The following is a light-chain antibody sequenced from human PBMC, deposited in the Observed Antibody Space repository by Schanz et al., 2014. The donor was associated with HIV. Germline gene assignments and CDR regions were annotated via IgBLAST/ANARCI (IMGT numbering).Light chain of an antibody. Sequence: DIVMTQSPDSLAVSLGARATITCKSSQSLLYSSDNKNYLAWYQQKPGQPPKLLIYWASTRESGVPDRFSGSGSGTDFTLTISSLQAEDVAVYYCQQYYSTPRTFGQGTKVEIK. V-gene: IGKV4-1*01. CDR2: WAS. CDR3: QQYYSTPRT. CDR1: QSLLYSSDNKNY. J-gene: IGKJ1*01.